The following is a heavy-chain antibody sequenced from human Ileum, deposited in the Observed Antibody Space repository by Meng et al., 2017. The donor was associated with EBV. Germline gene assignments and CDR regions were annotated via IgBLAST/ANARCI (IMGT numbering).Heavy chain of an antibody. D-gene: IGHD4-17*01. CDR1: GGSISSSNYC. Sequence: LRLQGPGQGLVKPSEPLSLPCSVSGGSISSSNYCWGWIRQPPGKGLEWIQSICYTDYTYYNPSLKSRVTISADKSKNQFSLRLNSLTAADTAVYYCAMGPDYAKTGYWGQGTLVTVLL. CDR2: ICYTDYT. CDR3: AMGPDYAKTGY. V-gene: IGHV4-39*01. J-gene: IGHJ4*02.